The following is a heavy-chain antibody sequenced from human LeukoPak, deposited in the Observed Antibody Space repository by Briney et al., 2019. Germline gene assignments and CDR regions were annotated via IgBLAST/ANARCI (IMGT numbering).Heavy chain of an antibody. CDR1: GFTVGSNY. Sequence: GGSLRLSCAASGFTVGSNYMSWVRQAPGVGLEWVSIIYSGGNTYYADSVKDRFTISRDNSKNTLYLQMNNLRVEDTAVYYCARGYCSGGSCYFVWFDTWGQGTLVTVSS. J-gene: IGHJ5*02. V-gene: IGHV3-53*01. CDR3: ARGYCSGGSCYFVWFDT. D-gene: IGHD2-15*01. CDR2: IYSGGNT.